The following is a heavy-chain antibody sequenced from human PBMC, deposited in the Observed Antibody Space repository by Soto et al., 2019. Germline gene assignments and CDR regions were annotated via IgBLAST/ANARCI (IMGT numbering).Heavy chain of an antibody. Sequence: PGGSLRLSCAASGFTFNMYWMHWVRQAPGKGLVWISRISTDGTTTGYADSVKGRLTVSRDNAKNTLYLQMNSLRAEDTAVYYCARDRTTITLFVYWGQGALVTVSS. J-gene: IGHJ4*02. CDR3: ARDRTTITLFVY. D-gene: IGHD4-4*01. CDR1: GFTFNMYW. V-gene: IGHV3-74*01. CDR2: ISTDGTTT.